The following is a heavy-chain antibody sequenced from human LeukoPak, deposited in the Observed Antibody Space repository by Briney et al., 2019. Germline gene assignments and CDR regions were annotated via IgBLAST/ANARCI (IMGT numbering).Heavy chain of an antibody. V-gene: IGHV3-33*01. Sequence: GRSLRLSCAASGFTFSNYGMHWVRQAPGKGLEWVAVIWYDGSNKYHADSVKGRFTISRDNAKNSLYLQMNSLRAEDTAVYYCARDRGLFDYWGQGTLVTVSS. D-gene: IGHD3-10*01. CDR1: GFTFSNYG. CDR3: ARDRGLFDY. CDR2: IWYDGSNK. J-gene: IGHJ4*02.